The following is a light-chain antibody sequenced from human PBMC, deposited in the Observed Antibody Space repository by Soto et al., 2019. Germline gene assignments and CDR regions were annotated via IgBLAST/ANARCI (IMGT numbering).Light chain of an antibody. CDR1: QSVSRSY. CDR2: GAS. J-gene: IGKJ2*01. V-gene: IGKV3-20*01. Sequence: EIVLTQSPGTLSLSPGERATLSCRASQSVSRSYLAWYQQKPGQAPRLLIYGASSRATGIPDRFSGSGSGTDFTLTISRLEPEDFAVYYCQQYGSSPPKYTFGQGTKLEIK. CDR3: QQYGSSPPKYT.